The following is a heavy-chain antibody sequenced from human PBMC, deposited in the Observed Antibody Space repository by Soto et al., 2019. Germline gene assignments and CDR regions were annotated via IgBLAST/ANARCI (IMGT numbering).Heavy chain of an antibody. Sequence: QVQLQESGPGLVKPSQTLSLTCTVSGGSISSGDYYWSWIRQPPGQGLEWIGYIYYSGSTYYNPSLKSRVNISVDTSKNQFSLKLSSVTAADTAVYYCARGDYYDSSGNNWFDPGGQGTLVTVSS. CDR2: IYYSGST. D-gene: IGHD3-22*01. CDR3: ARGDYYDSSGNNWFDP. CDR1: GGSISSGDYY. V-gene: IGHV4-30-4*01. J-gene: IGHJ5*02.